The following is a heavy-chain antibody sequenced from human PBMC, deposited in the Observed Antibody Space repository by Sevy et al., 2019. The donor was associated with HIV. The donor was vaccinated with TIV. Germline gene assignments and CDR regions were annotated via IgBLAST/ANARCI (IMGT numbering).Heavy chain of an antibody. V-gene: IGHV3-23*01. CDR3: AKAIQVDTTMVSPYFSYYGMDV. D-gene: IGHD5-18*01. Sequence: GGSLRLSCAASGLTFSSYAMSWVRQAPGKGLEWVSAISGSGGSTYYADSVKGRFTISRDNSKNTLYLQMNSLRAEDTAVYYCAKAIQVDTTMVSPYFSYYGMDVWGQGTTVTVSS. CDR1: GLTFSSYA. CDR2: ISGSGGST. J-gene: IGHJ6*02.